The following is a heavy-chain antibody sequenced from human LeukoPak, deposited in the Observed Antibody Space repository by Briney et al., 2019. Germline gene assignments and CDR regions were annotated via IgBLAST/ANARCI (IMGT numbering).Heavy chain of an antibody. Sequence: SVKVSCKASGGTFSSYAISWVRQAPGQGLEWMGGIIPIFGTANYAQKFQGRVTITTDESTSTAYMELSSLRSVDTAVYYCARGRRSGYSSSWYDYYYYYMDVWGKGTTVTVSS. CDR3: ARGRRSGYSSSWYDYYYYYMDV. CDR1: GGTFSSYA. D-gene: IGHD6-13*01. V-gene: IGHV1-69*05. CDR2: IIPIFGTA. J-gene: IGHJ6*03.